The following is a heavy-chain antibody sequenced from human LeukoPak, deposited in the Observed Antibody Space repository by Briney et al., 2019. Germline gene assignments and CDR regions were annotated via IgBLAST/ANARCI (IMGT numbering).Heavy chain of an antibody. J-gene: IGHJ3*02. D-gene: IGHD3-3*01. V-gene: IGHV3-7*01. Sequence: GGSLRLSCAASGFTFSSYWMNWVRQAPGKGLEWVANIKQDGSEKYYVGSVKGRFTISRDNAKNSLYLQMNSLRVEDTAVYYCAKPITVSGATDGFDIWGQGTMVTVSS. CDR2: IKQDGSEK. CDR3: AKPITVSGATDGFDI. CDR1: GFTFSSYW.